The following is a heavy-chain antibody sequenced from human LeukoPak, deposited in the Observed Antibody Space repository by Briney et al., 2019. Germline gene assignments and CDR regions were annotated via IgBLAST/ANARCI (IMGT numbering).Heavy chain of an antibody. J-gene: IGHJ4*02. D-gene: IGHD6-13*01. V-gene: IGHV1-24*01. CDR1: GYTFTGYY. CDR2: FDPEDGET. Sequence: RASVKVSCKASGYTFTGYYMHWVRQAPGKGLEWMGGFDPEDGETIYAQKFQGRVTMTEDTSTDTAYMELSSLRSEDTAVYYCATLQQLVVFDYWGQGTLVTVSS. CDR3: ATLQQLVVFDY.